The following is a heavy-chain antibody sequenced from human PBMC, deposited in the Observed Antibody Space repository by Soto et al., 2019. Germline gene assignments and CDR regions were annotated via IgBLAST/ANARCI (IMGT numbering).Heavy chain of an antibody. Sequence: GESLKISCKGSGYRFATYWIAWVRQTPGKGLEWMAMIYPGDSDTRYSPSFQGQVSISVDKSINTAYMQWSSLKATDTAMYYCARLHPRFCSDDCYARALDPWGQGTLVTVSS. J-gene: IGHJ5*02. V-gene: IGHV5-51*01. CDR2: IYPGDSDT. CDR3: ARLHPRFCSDDCYARALDP. D-gene: IGHD2-21*02. CDR1: GYRFATYW.